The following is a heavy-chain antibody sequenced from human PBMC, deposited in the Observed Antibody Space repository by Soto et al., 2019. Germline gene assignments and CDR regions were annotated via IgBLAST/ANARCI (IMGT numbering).Heavy chain of an antibody. CDR1: GFTFSSYG. CDR2: IWYDGSNK. J-gene: IGHJ4*02. V-gene: IGHV3-33*01. Sequence: PGGSLRLSCAASGFTFSSYGMHWVRQAPGKGLEWVAVIWYDGSNKYYADSVKGRFTISRDNSKNTLYLQMNSLRAEDTAVYYCARPRRKVVPAATFYFDYWGQGTLVTVSS. CDR3: ARPRRKVVPAATFYFDY. D-gene: IGHD2-2*01.